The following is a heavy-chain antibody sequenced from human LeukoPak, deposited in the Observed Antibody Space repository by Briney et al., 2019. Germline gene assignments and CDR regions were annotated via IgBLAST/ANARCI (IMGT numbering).Heavy chain of an antibody. CDR3: AREKRKVKSYDY. CDR2: IYTSGST. D-gene: IGHD2-21*01. V-gene: IGHV4-4*07. J-gene: IGHJ4*02. Sequence: SETLSLTCTVSGGSISSYYGSWIRQPAGEGLEWIGRIYTSGSTNYNPSLKSRVTMSVDTSKNQFSLKLSSVTAADTAVYYCAREKRKVKSYDYWGQGTLVTVSS. CDR1: GGSISSYY.